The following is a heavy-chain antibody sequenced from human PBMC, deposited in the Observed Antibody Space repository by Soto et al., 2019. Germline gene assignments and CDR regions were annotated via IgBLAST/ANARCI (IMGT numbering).Heavy chain of an antibody. CDR2: INSDGSST. Sequence: EVQLVESGGGLVQPGGSLRLSCAASGFTFSSYWMHWVRQAPGKGLVWVSRINSDGSSTSYADSVKGRFTISRDNAKNTLYLQMNSLRSEDTDVYYCATVVGAIRGVYYYYGMDVWGKGTTVTVSS. J-gene: IGHJ6*04. D-gene: IGHD1-26*01. V-gene: IGHV3-74*01. CDR1: GFTFSSYW. CDR3: ATVVGAIRGVYYYYGMDV.